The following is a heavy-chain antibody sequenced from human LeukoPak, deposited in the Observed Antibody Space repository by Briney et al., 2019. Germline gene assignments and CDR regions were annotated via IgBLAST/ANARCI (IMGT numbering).Heavy chain of an antibody. D-gene: IGHD3-22*01. CDR2: IKRKTGGGTT. Sequence: PGGSLRLSCVASGFNFTNAWMSWVRQAPGKGLEWVGRIKRKTGGGTTDYAAPVKGRFTISRDDSKNTLFLQMNSLKTEDTAVYYCTTGAMIVSWGQGTLVTVSS. CDR3: TTGAMIVS. V-gene: IGHV3-15*01. CDR1: GFNFTNAW. J-gene: IGHJ5*02.